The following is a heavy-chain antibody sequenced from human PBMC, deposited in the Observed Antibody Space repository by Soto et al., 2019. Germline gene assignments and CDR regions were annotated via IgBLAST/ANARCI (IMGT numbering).Heavy chain of an antibody. CDR2: ISWSSGSI. D-gene: IGHD5-12*01. CDR1: GFTFDDYA. J-gene: IGHJ4*02. Sequence: EVQLVESGGGLVQPGRSLRLSCAASGFTFDDYAMHWVRQAPGKGLEWVSGISWSSGSIEYGDSVRGRFTISRDNAKNPLYLQMNSLRPEDTALYFCAKSHIVATLSPANFDYWGQGILVTVSS. CDR3: AKSHIVATLSPANFDY. V-gene: IGHV3-9*01.